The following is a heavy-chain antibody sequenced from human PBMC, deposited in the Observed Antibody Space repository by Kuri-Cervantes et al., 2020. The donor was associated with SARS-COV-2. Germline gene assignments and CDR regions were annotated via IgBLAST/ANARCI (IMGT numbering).Heavy chain of an antibody. V-gene: IGHV3-11*04. D-gene: IGHD1-1*01. CDR2: ISSSGSII. CDR3: AKTDGPTTFDL. Sequence: GESLKISCAASGFTFSDYYINWIRQAPGKGLDWVSYISSSGSIIYSADSVKGRFTISRDNSKNTLYLQMNSLRAEDTAVYYCAKTDGPTTFDLWGRGTLVTVSS. J-gene: IGHJ2*01. CDR1: GFTFSDYY.